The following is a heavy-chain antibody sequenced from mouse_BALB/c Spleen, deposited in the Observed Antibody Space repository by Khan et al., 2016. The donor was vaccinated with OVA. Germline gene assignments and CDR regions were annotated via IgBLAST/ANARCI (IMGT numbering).Heavy chain of an antibody. J-gene: IGHJ3*01. D-gene: IGHD2-4*01. CDR1: GFSLSASGVS. CDR3: ARRPRGVYSDYLFAY. V-gene: IGHV8-12*01. CDR2: IYWDDDK. Sequence: QVQLKESGPGILQPSQTLSLTCSFSGFSLSASGVSVSWIRQPSGEGLEWLAHIYWDDDKRYNPSLKSRLTISKDTSRNQVFLKIASVDTAGTATYYCARRPRGVYSDYLFAYWGQGTLVTVSA.